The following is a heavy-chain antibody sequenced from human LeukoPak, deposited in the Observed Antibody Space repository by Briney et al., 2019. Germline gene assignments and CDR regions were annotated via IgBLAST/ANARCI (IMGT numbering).Heavy chain of an antibody. J-gene: IGHJ4*02. CDR3: ATSPVGYYYDSSGQGYFDY. CDR1: GFTFSDYG. V-gene: IGHV3-23*01. CDR2: ISGSGGST. Sequence: PGGSLRLSCAASGFTFSDYGIHWVRQAPGKGLEWVSAISGSGGSTYYADSVKGRFTISRDNSKNTLYLQMNSLRAEDTAVYYCATSPVGYYYDSSGQGYFDYWGQGTLVTVSS. D-gene: IGHD3-22*01.